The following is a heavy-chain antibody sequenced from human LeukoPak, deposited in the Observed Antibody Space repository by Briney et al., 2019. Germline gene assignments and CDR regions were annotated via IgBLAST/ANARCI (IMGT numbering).Heavy chain of an antibody. D-gene: IGHD5-18*01. Sequence: GGSLRLSCAASGFTFNSYAVSWVRQAPGKGLEWVSGISGSGGSTYYADSVKGRFTVSRDNTKNTLYMQMNSLRVEDTAVYYCAKDVIKGSPLWVDYFDYWGQGTLVTVSS. V-gene: IGHV3-23*01. J-gene: IGHJ4*02. CDR3: AKDVIKGSPLWVDYFDY. CDR1: GFTFNSYA. CDR2: ISGSGGST.